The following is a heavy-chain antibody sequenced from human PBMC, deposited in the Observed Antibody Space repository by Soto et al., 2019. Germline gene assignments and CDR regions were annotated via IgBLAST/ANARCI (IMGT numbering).Heavy chain of an antibody. V-gene: IGHV4-59*01. J-gene: IGHJ5*02. CDR1: GCSLNSYY. CDR3: ARFSPPRKSYDSNPGWFDP. D-gene: IGHD3-22*01. CDR2: VSSTGNT. Sequence: SETMSLTCTVSGCSLNSYYWTWIRQSPGKGLEWIGYVSSTGNTNYNPSLKSRVTLSLDTSTNEVSLSLASVTAADAAVYFCARFSPPRKSYDSNPGWFDPWGQGILVTVSS.